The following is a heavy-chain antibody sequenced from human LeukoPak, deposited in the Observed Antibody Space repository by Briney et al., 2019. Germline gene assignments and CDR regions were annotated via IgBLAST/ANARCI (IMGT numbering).Heavy chain of an antibody. D-gene: IGHD2-2*02. V-gene: IGHV1-2*02. CDR2: INPNSGGT. CDR1: GYTFTGYY. Sequence: ASVKVSCKASGYTFTGYYMHWVRQAPGQGLEWMGWINPNSGGTNYAQKFQGRVTMTRDTSISTAYMELGRLRSDDTAVYYCARGVRVVPAAITDYWGQGTLVTVSS. J-gene: IGHJ4*02. CDR3: ARGVRVVPAAITDY.